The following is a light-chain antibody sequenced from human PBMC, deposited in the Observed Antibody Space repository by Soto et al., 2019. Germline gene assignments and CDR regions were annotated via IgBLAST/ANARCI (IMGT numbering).Light chain of an antibody. Sequence: EIVMTQSPATLSVSPGERATLSCRASQSVSSNLAWYQQKPGQAPRLLIYGASTRATGIPARFSGSGSGTEFTLTISSLQSEDFAVYYCQQYRKWPRTFGQGTKLDIK. CDR3: QQYRKWPRT. CDR2: GAS. J-gene: IGKJ1*01. CDR1: QSVSSN. V-gene: IGKV3-15*01.